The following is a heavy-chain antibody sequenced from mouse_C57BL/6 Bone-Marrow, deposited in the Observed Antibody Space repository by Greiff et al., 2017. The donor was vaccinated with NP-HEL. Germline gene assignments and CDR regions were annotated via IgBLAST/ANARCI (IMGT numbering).Heavy chain of an antibody. CDR1: GYTFTSYW. CDR2: IDPNSGGT. J-gene: IGHJ1*03. Sequence: QVQLQQPGADLVKPGASVKLSCKASGYTFTSYWMHWVKQRPGRGLEWIGRIDPNSGGTKFNEKFKTKATLTVDKPSSTAYMQRSSLTSEDSAVYYCARYDYGSRGWYFDVWGTGTTVTVSS. D-gene: IGHD1-1*01. V-gene: IGHV1-72*01. CDR3: ARYDYGSRGWYFDV.